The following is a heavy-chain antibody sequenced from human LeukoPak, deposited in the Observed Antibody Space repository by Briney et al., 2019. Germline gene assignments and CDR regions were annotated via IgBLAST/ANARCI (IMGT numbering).Heavy chain of an antibody. CDR2: IYYSGST. V-gene: IGHV4-59*01. J-gene: IGHJ4*02. D-gene: IGHD6-13*01. CDR1: GGSISSYY. Sequence: SETLSLTCTVSGGSISSYYWSWIRQPPGKGLEWIGYIYYSGSTNYNPSLKSRVTISVDTSKNQFSLKLSSVTAADTAVYYCARSEYSSSWPGGCWGQGTLVTVSS. CDR3: ARSEYSSSWPGGC.